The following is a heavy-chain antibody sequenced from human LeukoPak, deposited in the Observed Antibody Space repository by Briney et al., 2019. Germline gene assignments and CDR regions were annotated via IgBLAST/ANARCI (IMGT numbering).Heavy chain of an antibody. CDR2: IIPILGIA. D-gene: IGHD3-22*01. CDR3: ARASLDYYDSSGMIDY. CDR1: GGTFSSYA. V-gene: IGHV1-69*04. Sequence: GASVKVSCKASGGTFSSYAISWVRQAPGQGLEWMGRIIPILGIANYAQKFQGRVTITADKSTSTAYMELSSLRSEDTAVYYCARASLDYYDSSGMIDYWGQGTLVTVSP. J-gene: IGHJ4*02.